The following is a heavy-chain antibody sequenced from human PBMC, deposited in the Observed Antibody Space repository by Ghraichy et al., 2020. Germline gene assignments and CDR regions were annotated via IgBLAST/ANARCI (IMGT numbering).Heavy chain of an antibody. J-gene: IGHJ4*02. CDR3: ATPRRGAAGFDF. V-gene: IGHV4-39*01. D-gene: IGHD6-13*01. CDR1: GASISTSTHY. Sequence: SQTLSLTCTLSGASISTSTHYLGWVRQPPGKEPEWIASINYSGNTYYNPSLWSRVTISVDTSKNQFSLKVISVTATDTAVYFCATPRRGAAGFDFWGQGVLVTVFS. CDR2: INYSGNT.